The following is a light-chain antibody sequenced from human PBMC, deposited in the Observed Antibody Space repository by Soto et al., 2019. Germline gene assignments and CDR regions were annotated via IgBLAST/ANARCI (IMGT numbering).Light chain of an antibody. CDR2: GAS. CDR3: QQYNNSPRT. J-gene: IGKJ1*01. CDR1: QSISIL. V-gene: IGKV3-15*01. Sequence: EFVFTQSPASLPVSPGETAPLSCRASQSISILLAWYQQKPGQAPRLLIYGASSRDTGIPARFSGSGSGTEFTLTISSLQPEDFAVYYCQQYNNSPRTFGQGTKVDIK.